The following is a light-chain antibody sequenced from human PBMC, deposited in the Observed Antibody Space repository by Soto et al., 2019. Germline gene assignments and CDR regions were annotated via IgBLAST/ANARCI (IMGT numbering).Light chain of an antibody. CDR3: QQYNNWPMT. V-gene: IGKV3-15*01. CDR1: QSVSSN. Sequence: EIVMTQSPATLSVSPGERATLSCRASQSVSSNLAWYQHKPGQAPRLLIYGASTRATGIPARFSGSGSGTEFTLTISSLQSEDFVVYYCQQYNNWPMTFGQGTKVEIK. J-gene: IGKJ1*01. CDR2: GAS.